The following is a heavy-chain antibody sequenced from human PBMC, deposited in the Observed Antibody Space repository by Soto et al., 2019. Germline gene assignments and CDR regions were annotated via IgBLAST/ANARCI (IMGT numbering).Heavy chain of an antibody. D-gene: IGHD4-17*01. J-gene: IGHJ4*02. CDR1: GGYISSYY. CDR3: ARDRGDYEGLVTYSFDH. Sequence: SETLSLTCTVSGGYISSYYWSWIRQPPGKGLEWIGYIYYSGSTNYADSQKGRFTISRDNTKNSLYLQMNNLRAEDTAVYYCARDRGDYEGLVTYSFDHWGQGTLVTVSS. V-gene: IGHV4-59*12. CDR2: IYYSGST.